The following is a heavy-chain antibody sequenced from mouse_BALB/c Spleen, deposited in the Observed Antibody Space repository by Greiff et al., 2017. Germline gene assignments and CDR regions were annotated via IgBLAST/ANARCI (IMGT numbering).Heavy chain of an antibody. J-gene: IGHJ4*01. CDR2: IDPSDSET. Sequence: VKLVESGPQLVRPGASVKISCKASGYSFTSYWMHWVKQRPGQGLEWIGMIDPSDSETRLNQKFKDKATLTVDKSSSTAYMQLSSPTSEDSAVYYCARRGNYYGSSYDAMDYWGQGTSVTVSS. V-gene: IGHV1S126*01. CDR1: GYSFTSYW. CDR3: ARRGNYYGSSYDAMDY. D-gene: IGHD1-1*01.